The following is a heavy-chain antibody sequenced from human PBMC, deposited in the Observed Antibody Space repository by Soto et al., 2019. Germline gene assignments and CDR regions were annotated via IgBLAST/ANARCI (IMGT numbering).Heavy chain of an antibody. CDR1: GLTVSSNY. CDR2: MSASGGVI. J-gene: IGHJ5*02. CDR3: AKSGHFDMSTGLGGLDP. V-gene: IGHV3-23*01. Sequence: RSSRGLSCSACGLTVSSNYMIWVRQSPGTVLQWVSGMSASGGVIFYADSVRVRFTISIDNSKNTLFLQMNRLRGDDTPPYYCAKSGHFDMSTGLGGLDPWGQGTQDSVSS. D-gene: IGHD3-9*01.